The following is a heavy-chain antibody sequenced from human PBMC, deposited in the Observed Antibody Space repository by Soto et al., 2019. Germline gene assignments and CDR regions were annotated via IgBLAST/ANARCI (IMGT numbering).Heavy chain of an antibody. D-gene: IGHD6-13*01. CDR1: GGSISSSSYY. V-gene: IGHV4-39*01. Sequence: PSETLSLTCTVSGGSISSSSYYWGWIRQPPGKGLEWIGSIYYSGSTYYNPSLKSRVTISVDTSKNQFSLKLSSVTAADTAVYYCARGSGWYNWFDPWGRGTLVTVSS. CDR3: ARGSGWYNWFDP. J-gene: IGHJ5*02. CDR2: IYYSGST.